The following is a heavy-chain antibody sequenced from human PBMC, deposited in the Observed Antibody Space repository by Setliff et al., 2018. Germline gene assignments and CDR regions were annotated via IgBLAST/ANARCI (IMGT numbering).Heavy chain of an antibody. CDR1: GESFSNNY. V-gene: IGHV4-34*10. Sequence: SETLSLTCSVYGESFSNNYWSWIRQTPGKGLEWIGESNHGGSTSYHPSLKSRLTMSVDTSRNQFSLKLTSVTAADTAVYFCARDPGFHSGTWCLGDWGQGTQVTVSS. CDR2: SNHGGST. CDR3: ARDPGFHSGTWCLGD. J-gene: IGHJ4*02. D-gene: IGHD2-8*01.